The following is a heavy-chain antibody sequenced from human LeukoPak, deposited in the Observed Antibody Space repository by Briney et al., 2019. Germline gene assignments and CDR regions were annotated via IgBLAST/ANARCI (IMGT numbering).Heavy chain of an antibody. CDR3: ARDSPVFDFWSGYRSEYYFDY. Sequence: PGGSLRLSCAASGFTFSSYAMHWVRQAPGKGLEWVAVISYDGSNKYYAHSVKGRFTISRDNSKSTLYLQMNSLRAEDTAVYYCARDSPVFDFWSGYRSEYYFDYWGQGTLVTVSS. CDR2: ISYDGSNK. J-gene: IGHJ4*02. D-gene: IGHD3-3*01. CDR1: GFTFSSYA. V-gene: IGHV3-30-3*01.